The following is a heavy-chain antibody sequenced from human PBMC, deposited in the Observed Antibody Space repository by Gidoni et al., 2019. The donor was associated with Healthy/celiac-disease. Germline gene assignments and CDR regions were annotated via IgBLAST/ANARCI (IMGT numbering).Heavy chain of an antibody. CDR2: IYYSGST. Sequence: QVQLQESGPGLVKPSETLSLTCTVSGGSISSYYWSWIRQPPGKGLEWIGYIYYSGSTNYNPSLKSRVTISVDTSKNQFSLKLSSVTAADTAVYYWARRSTFLDYWGQGTLVTVSS. CDR3: ARRSTFLDY. D-gene: IGHD3-16*01. CDR1: GGSISSYY. V-gene: IGHV4-59*08. J-gene: IGHJ4*02.